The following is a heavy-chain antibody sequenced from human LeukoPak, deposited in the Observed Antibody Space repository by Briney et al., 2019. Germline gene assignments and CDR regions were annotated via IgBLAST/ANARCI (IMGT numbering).Heavy chain of an antibody. D-gene: IGHD1-1*01. Sequence: SETLSLTCTVSGVSISSYYWSWIRQPPGKGLEWIAHIYGSGSTNYNPSLKSRVTLSVDTSKNQFSLKLSSVTAADTAVYYCAREGTSGTHLNWFDPWGQGTLVTVSS. V-gene: IGHV4-59*01. J-gene: IGHJ5*02. CDR2: IYGSGST. CDR3: AREGTSGTHLNWFDP. CDR1: GVSISSYY.